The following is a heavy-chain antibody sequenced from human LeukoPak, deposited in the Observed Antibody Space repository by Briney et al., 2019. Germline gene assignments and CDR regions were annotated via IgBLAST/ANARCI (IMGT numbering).Heavy chain of an antibody. CDR3: ARARAHSNYGYYYYYMDV. CDR2: ITTNTGNP. V-gene: IGHV7-4-1*02. D-gene: IGHD4-11*01. CDR1: GYTFTTYA. J-gene: IGHJ6*03. Sequence: ASVKVSCKASGYTFTTYAMNWVRQAPGQGLEWMGWITTNTGNPTYAQGFTGRFVFSLDTSVSTAFLQISSLKAEDTAVYYCARARAHSNYGYYYYYMDVWGKGTTVTVSS.